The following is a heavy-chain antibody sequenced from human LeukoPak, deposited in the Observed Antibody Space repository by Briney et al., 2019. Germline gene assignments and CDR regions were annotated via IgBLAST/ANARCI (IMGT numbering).Heavy chain of an antibody. V-gene: IGHV3-66*02. CDR3: AASAGRPRFGF. CDR1: GFTVSSNY. J-gene: IGHJ4*02. Sequence: GGSLRLSCAASGFTVSSNYMTWVRQAPGKGLEWVSVIYSGGSTYYADSVKGRFTISRDNSKNTLYLQMNSLKTEDTAVYFCAASAGRPRFGFWGQGTLVTVSS. CDR2: IYSGGST. D-gene: IGHD6-19*01.